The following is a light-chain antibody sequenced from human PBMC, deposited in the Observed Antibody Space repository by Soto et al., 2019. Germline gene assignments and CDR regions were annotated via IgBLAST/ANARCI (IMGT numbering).Light chain of an antibody. CDR1: QSVSSSY. J-gene: IGKJ1*01. CDR3: QEYIHWPPGM. Sequence: EIVLTQSPGTLSLSPGERATLSCRASQSVSSSYLAWYQQKPGQAPRLLIYGASSRATGIPDRFSGSGSGTDFTLTISSLQSEDFAVYYCQEYIHWPPGMFGPGTTVDIK. V-gene: IGKV3-20*01. CDR2: GAS.